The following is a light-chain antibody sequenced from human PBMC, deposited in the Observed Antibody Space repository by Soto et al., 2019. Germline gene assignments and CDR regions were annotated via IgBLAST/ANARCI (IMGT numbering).Light chain of an antibody. Sequence: EIVLTQSPGTLSLSPWERAALSCRASRSVTSNYLAWYQQKPGQAPRLLIYGASSRATGIPDRFSGSGSGTDFTLTISRLEPEDFAVYYCQQYGSTPGLTFGGGTKVDIK. V-gene: IGKV3-20*01. J-gene: IGKJ4*01. CDR1: RSVTSNY. CDR2: GAS. CDR3: QQYGSTPGLT.